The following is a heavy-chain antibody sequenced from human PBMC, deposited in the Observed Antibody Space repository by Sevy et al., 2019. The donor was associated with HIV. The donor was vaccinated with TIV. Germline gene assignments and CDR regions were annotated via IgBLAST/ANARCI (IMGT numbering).Heavy chain of an antibody. Sequence: GGSLRLSCAASGFTFSSYWMHWVRQAPGKGLVWVSRINSDGSSTNFADSVKGRFTMSRDKAKNTLYLQMNSLRAEDTAVYYCARDWVYDTSGYYLEAAFDIWGQGTMVTVSS. J-gene: IGHJ3*02. V-gene: IGHV3-74*01. CDR1: GFTFSSYW. CDR2: INSDGSST. D-gene: IGHD3-22*01. CDR3: ARDWVYDTSGYYLEAAFDI.